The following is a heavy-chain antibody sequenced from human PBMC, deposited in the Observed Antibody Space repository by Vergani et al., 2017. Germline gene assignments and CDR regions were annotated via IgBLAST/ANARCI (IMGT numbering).Heavy chain of an antibody. CDR1: GGSFTSYH. CDR3: ARVNTETNGHLYYYYMDV. D-gene: IGHD4-11*01. CDR2: IDHTGRP. V-gene: IGHV4-34*01. J-gene: IGHJ6*03. Sequence: QVQLQQWGGGLLKPSETLSLTCVVNGGSFTSYHWTWIRQSPGEGLEWVGDIDHTGRPDYTPSLKSRLTMSVDKSRNQFSLTLNSVTATDTAIYFCARVNTETNGHLYYYYMDVWGQGTAVTVS.